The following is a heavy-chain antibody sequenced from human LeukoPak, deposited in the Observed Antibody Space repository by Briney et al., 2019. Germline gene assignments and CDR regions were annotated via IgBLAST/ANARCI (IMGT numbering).Heavy chain of an antibody. D-gene: IGHD3-16*01. CDR3: ATEPFGFGGVYLDY. V-gene: IGHV3-30*02. CDR2: IRYDGSNK. Sequence: GGSLRLSCAASRFTFSSYGMHWVRQAPGKGLEWVAFIRYDGSNKYYADSVKGRFTISRDNSKNTLYLQMNSLRAEDTAVYYCATEPFGFGGVYLDYWGQGTLVTVSS. J-gene: IGHJ4*02. CDR1: RFTFSSYG.